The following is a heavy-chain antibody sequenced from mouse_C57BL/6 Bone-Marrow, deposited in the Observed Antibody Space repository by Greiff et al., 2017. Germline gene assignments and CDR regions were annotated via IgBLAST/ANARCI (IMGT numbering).Heavy chain of an antibody. CDR1: GYTFTSYW. V-gene: IGHV1-5*01. CDR3: TRGEGNSWYFDV. Sequence: VQLQQSGTVLARPGASVKMSCKTSGYTFTSYWMHWVKQRPGQGLEWIGAIDPGNSDTSYNQKFKGKAKLTAVTSASTAYMELSSLTNEDSAVYYGTRGEGNSWYFDVWGTGTTVTVSS. J-gene: IGHJ1*03. D-gene: IGHD2-1*01. CDR2: IDPGNSDT.